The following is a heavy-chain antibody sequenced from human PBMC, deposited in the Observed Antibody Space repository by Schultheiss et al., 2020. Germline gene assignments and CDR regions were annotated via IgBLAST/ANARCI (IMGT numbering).Heavy chain of an antibody. V-gene: IGHV3-NL1*01. D-gene: IGHD3-22*01. CDR2: ISWNSGSI. J-gene: IGHJ4*02. CDR1: GFTFSSYG. CDR3: AKDDTYYYDSSGPLAPDS. Sequence: GGSLRLSCAASGFTFSSYGMHWVRQAPGKGLEWVSGISWNSGSIGYADSVKGRFTISRDNAKNTLYLQMNSLRAEDTAVYYCAKDDTYYYDSSGPLAPDSWGQGTLVTVSS.